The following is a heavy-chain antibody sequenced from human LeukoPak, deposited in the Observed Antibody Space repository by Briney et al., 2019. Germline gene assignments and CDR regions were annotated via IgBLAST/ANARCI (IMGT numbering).Heavy chain of an antibody. CDR3: ARLYYDDSGYYYTHFDY. V-gene: IGHV3-11*04. Sequence: GGSLRLSCAASGFTFSDYYMSWIRQAPGKGLEWVSYISSSGSTIYYADSVKGRFTISRDNAKNSLYLQMNSLRAEDTAVYYCARLYYDDSGYYYTHFDYWGQGTLVTVSP. D-gene: IGHD3-22*01. CDR2: ISSSGSTI. J-gene: IGHJ4*02. CDR1: GFTFSDYY.